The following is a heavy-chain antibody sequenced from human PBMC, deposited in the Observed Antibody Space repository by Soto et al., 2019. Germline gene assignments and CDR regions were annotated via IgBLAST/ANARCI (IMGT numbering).Heavy chain of an antibody. D-gene: IGHD2-2*02. J-gene: IGHJ6*02. Sequence: ASVKVSCKASGYTFTSYGISWVRQAPGQGLEWMGWISAYNGNTNYAQKLQGRVTMTTDTSTSTAYTELRSLRSDDTAVYYCAREYPIVVVPAAIRRMGMDVWGQGTTVTVSS. CDR3: AREYPIVVVPAAIRRMGMDV. CDR1: GYTFTSYG. CDR2: ISAYNGNT. V-gene: IGHV1-18*01.